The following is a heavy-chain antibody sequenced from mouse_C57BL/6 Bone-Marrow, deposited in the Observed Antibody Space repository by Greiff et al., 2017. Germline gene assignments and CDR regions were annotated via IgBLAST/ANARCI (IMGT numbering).Heavy chain of an antibody. D-gene: IGHD2-2*01. CDR2: IDPENGDT. J-gene: IGHJ4*01. Sequence: VQLQQSGAELVRPGASVKLSCTASGFNIKDDYMHWVKQRPEQGLEWIGWIDPENGDTEYASKFQGKATITADTSSNTAYLQLSSLTSEDTAVYYCTSLLWFHYYAMDYWGQGTSVTVSS. V-gene: IGHV14-4*01. CDR1: GFNIKDDY. CDR3: TSLLWFHYYAMDY.